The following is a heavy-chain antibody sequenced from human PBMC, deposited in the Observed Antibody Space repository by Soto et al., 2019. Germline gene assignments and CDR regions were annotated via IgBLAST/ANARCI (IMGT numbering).Heavy chain of an antibody. CDR1: GGSVSSGGYF. CDR3: ARGPDVDKVDY. Sequence: QVQLQESGPGLVEPSQTLSLTCAVSGGSVSSGGYFWSWIRQPPGKGLEWIGHIYNSGSTYSNPYRWGRVTMSVDTYKTQFSLKLISVTGADTAVYYCARGPDVDKVDYWGQGTLVTVSS. CDR2: IYNSGST. V-gene: IGHV4-30-4*01. J-gene: IGHJ4*02. D-gene: IGHD2-21*01.